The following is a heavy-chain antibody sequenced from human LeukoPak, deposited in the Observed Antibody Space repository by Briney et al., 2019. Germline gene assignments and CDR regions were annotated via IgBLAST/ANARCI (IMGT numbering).Heavy chain of an antibody. CDR3: AREPEAAPYYYDSSGYFDY. Sequence: GGSLRLSCAASGFTVSSNDMSWVRQAPGKGLEWVSVIYSGGSTYYADSVKGRFTMSRDNSKNTLYLQMNSLRAEDTAVYYCAREPEAAPYYYDSSGYFDYWGQGTLVTVSS. D-gene: IGHD3-22*01. J-gene: IGHJ4*02. CDR1: GFTVSSND. CDR2: IYSGGST. V-gene: IGHV3-66*01.